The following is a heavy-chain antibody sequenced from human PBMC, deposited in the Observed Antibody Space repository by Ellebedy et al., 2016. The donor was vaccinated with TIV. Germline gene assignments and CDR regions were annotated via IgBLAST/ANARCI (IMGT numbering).Heavy chain of an antibody. CDR1: GGSINSYY. D-gene: IGHD6-13*01. Sequence: MPGGSLRLSCTVSGGSINSYYWSWIRQPPGKGLEWIGYIYYSGSTDYNPSLKSRVTISLDTSKNQLSLKLTSVTAADTAVYYCARDRAAGPSWGNWFDPWGQGTLVTVSS. CDR2: IYYSGST. CDR3: ARDRAAGPSWGNWFDP. V-gene: IGHV4-59*12. J-gene: IGHJ5*02.